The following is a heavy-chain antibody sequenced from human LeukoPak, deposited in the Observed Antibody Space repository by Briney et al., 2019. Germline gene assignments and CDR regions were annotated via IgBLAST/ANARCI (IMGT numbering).Heavy chain of an antibody. CDR3: ARSLHYYDSSGYPYLDY. CDR1: GFTVSSNY. Sequence: PGGSLRLSCAASGFTVSSNYMSWVRQAPGKGLEWVSVIYSGGSTYYADSVKGRFTISRHNSKNTLYLQMNSLRAEDTAVYYCARSLHYYDSSGYPYLDYWGQGTLVTVSS. D-gene: IGHD3-22*01. CDR2: IYSGGST. V-gene: IGHV3-53*04. J-gene: IGHJ4*02.